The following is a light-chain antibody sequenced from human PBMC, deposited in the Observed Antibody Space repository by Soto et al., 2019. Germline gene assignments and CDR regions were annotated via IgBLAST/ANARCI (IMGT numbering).Light chain of an antibody. CDR3: PVSGIPLHT. CDR1: QSVSID. Sequence: SPAAVSVKKRERVTLSCRASQSVSIDLAWYQQKPGQAPRLLIYGASTRATDIPPSFTGSGSGTDFTLTISSLEPEDFTLYFSPVSGIPLHTF. CDR2: GAS. V-gene: IGKV3-15*01. J-gene: IGKJ4*02.